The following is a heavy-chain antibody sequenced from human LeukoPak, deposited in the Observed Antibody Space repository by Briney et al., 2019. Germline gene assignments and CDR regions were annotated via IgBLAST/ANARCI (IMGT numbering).Heavy chain of an antibody. Sequence: SETLSLTCTVSGGSISSYYWSWIRQPPGKGLEWIGYIYYSGSTNYNPSLKSRVTMSVDTSKNQFSLKLSSVTAADTAVYYCASIGGAARPNWGQGTLVTVSS. CDR3: ASIGGAARPN. J-gene: IGHJ4*02. D-gene: IGHD6-6*01. CDR2: IYYSGST. CDR1: GGSISSYY. V-gene: IGHV4-59*01.